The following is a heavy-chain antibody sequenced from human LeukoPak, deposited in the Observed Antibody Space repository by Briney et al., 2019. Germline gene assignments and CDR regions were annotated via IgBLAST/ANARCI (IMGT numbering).Heavy chain of an antibody. Sequence: ASVKVSCQASGYTLTSYGSSWVRQAPGQGLEWMGWISAYNGNTNYAQKLQGRVTMTTEKSTSTAYMEMRSLRSDDTAVYYCAREGWEQWLPPDYWGQGTLVTVSS. CDR1: GYTLTSYG. V-gene: IGHV1-18*01. D-gene: IGHD6-19*01. CDR2: ISAYNGNT. CDR3: AREGWEQWLPPDY. J-gene: IGHJ4*02.